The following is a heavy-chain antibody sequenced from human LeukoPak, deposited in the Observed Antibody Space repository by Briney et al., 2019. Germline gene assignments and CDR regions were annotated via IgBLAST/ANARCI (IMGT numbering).Heavy chain of an antibody. D-gene: IGHD3-9*01. CDR2: ISAYNGNT. CDR3: ARSSTTTYYDILTGYYDLNWFDP. Sequence: ASVKVSCKASGYTFTSYGISWVRQAPGQGLEWMGWISAYNGNTNYAQKLQGRVTMTTDTSTSTAYKELRSLRSDDTAVYYCARSSTTTYYDILTGYYDLNWFDPWGQGTLVTVSS. CDR1: GYTFTSYG. V-gene: IGHV1-18*04. J-gene: IGHJ5*02.